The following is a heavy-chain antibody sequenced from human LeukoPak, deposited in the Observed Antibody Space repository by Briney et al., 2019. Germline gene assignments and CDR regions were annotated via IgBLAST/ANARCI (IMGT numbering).Heavy chain of an antibody. V-gene: IGHV3-9*01. CDR3: VKDQTTVSLSGWFGP. J-gene: IGHJ5*02. D-gene: IGHD4-17*01. CDR2: ISWDSGII. Sequence: GGSPRLSCAASGFIFDDYAMHWVRQAPGKGLEGVSGISWDSGIIGYADSVKGRFTIGRDNAKNSLYLQMDSLRPEDTALYYCVKDQTTVSLSGWFGPWGQGTLVTVSS. CDR1: GFIFDDYA.